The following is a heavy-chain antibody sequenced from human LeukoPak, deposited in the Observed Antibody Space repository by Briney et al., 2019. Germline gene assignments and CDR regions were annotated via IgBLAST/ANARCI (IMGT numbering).Heavy chain of an antibody. D-gene: IGHD4-17*01. J-gene: IGHJ6*02. CDR3: AKDCRYGEDYFYGMDV. V-gene: IGHV3-9*01. Sequence: PGGSLRLSCAASGFTFDDYAMHWVRQAPGKGLEWVSGISWNSGNIGYADSEKGRFTISRDNAKNSLFLQMNTLRAEDTALYYCAKDCRYGEDYFYGMDVWGQGTTVTVSS. CDR2: ISWNSGNI. CDR1: GFTFDDYA.